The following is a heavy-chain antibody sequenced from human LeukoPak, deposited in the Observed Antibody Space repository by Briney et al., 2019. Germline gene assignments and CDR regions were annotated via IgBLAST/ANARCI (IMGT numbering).Heavy chain of an antibody. D-gene: IGHD3-9*01. V-gene: IGHV3-30*18. CDR2: ISYDGSNK. Sequence: GGSLRLSCAASGFPFSSYRMHWVRQAPGEGLEWVAVISYDGSNKYYADSVKGRFTISRDNYKNTLYLQMNSLRAEDTAVYYCAKEVNSLRYFDWYAFDIWGQGTMVTVSS. CDR3: AKEVNSLRYFDWYAFDI. J-gene: IGHJ3*02. CDR1: GFPFSSYR.